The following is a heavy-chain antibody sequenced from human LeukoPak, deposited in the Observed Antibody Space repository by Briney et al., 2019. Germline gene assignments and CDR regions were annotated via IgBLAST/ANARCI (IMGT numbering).Heavy chain of an antibody. CDR1: GYGFDKYW. D-gene: IGHD6-13*01. V-gene: IGHV5-51*01. CDR2: IFPGDGNA. J-gene: IGHJ3*02. Sequence: GESLKISCAGPGYGFDKYWIAWVRQKSGKGLEWMGIIFPGDGNARYSPSFQGHVTISADKSISTAYLQWSSLKASDTAMYYCARQRRNGGIAASNDAFDIWGQGTMVTVSS. CDR3: ARQRRNGGIAASNDAFDI.